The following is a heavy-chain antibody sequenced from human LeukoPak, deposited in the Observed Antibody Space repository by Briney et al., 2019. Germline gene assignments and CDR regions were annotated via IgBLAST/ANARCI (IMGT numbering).Heavy chain of an antibody. V-gene: IGHV1-18*01. CDR3: ARGLRTYSSSWYFDY. D-gene: IGHD6-13*01. J-gene: IGHJ4*02. CDR1: GYTFTSYG. Sequence: EASVKVSCKASGYTFTSYGISWVRQAPGQGLEWMGWISAHNGNTNYAQKLQGRVTMTTDTSTSTAYMELRSLRSDDTAVYYCARGLRTYSSSWYFDYWGQGTLVTVSS. CDR2: ISAHNGNT.